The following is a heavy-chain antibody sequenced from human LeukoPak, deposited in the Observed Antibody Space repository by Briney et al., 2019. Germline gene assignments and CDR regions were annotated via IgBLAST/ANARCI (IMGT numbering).Heavy chain of an antibody. CDR1: GGSISSYY. CDR2: IYYSGGT. CDR3: ARATWTTADFDY. J-gene: IGHJ4*02. V-gene: IGHV4-59*12. Sequence: SETLSLTCTVSGGSISSYYWSWIRQPPGKGLEWIGYIYYSGGTYYNPALKSRVTMSADTSKNLFSLKLSSVTAADTAVYYCARATWTTADFDYWGQGTLVTVSS. D-gene: IGHD1-1*01.